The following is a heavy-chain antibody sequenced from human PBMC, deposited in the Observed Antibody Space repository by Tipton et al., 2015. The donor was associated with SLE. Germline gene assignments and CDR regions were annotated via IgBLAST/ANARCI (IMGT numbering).Heavy chain of an antibody. CDR3: ALTGTSF. CDR2: INAYNGDT. Sequence: QLVQSGAEVKKPGASVKVSCKTSGYIFTNYDIAWVRQAPGQGLEWMGWINAYNGDTNYAQKVQGRATMTTDTSTSTAYMELRSLRSDDTAIYYCALTGTSFWGQGTLVTVSS. D-gene: IGHD1-20*01. CDR1: GYIFTNYD. V-gene: IGHV1-18*01. J-gene: IGHJ4*02.